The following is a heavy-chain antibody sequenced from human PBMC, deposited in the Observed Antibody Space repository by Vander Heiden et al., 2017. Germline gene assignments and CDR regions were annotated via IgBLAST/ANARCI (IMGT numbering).Heavy chain of an antibody. J-gene: IGHJ4*02. CDR1: GFTFSSYS. CDR2: ISSSSSYI. D-gene: IGHD5-18*01. CDR3: ARDKVGYSYTFDY. V-gene: IGHV3-21*01. Sequence: EVQLVESGGGLVKPGGSLRLSCAASGFTFSSYSMHWVRQAPGKGLEWVSSISSSSSYIYYADSVKGRFTISRDNAKNSLYLQMNSLRAEDTAVYYCARDKVGYSYTFDYWGQGTLVTVSS.